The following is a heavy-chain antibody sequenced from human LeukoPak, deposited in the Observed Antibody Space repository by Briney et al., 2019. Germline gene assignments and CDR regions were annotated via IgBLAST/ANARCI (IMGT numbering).Heavy chain of an antibody. V-gene: IGHV4-4*02. CDR2: IYHSGSA. Sequence: KPSETLSLTCAVSGGSISSNNWWSWVRQPPGKGLEWIGEIYHSGSANYNPSLKSRVTISVDKSKNQLSLILSSVTAADTAVYYCARDVGARLPGYWGQGTLVTVSS. CDR3: ARDVGARLPGY. D-gene: IGHD6-6*01. CDR1: GGSISSNNW. J-gene: IGHJ4*02.